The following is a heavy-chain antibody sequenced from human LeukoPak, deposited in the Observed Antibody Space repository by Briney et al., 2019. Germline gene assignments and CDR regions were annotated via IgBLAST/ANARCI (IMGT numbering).Heavy chain of an antibody. CDR3: AKEAVRGYFVGVGPTYYFDY. V-gene: IGHV3-30*02. CDR1: GFTFSGYW. CDR2: IRYDGSDK. D-gene: IGHD3-9*01. J-gene: IGHJ4*02. Sequence: PGGSLRLSCAASGFTFSGYWMSWVRQAPGKGLEWVAFIRYDGSDKSYADSVKGRFTISRDNSENTLYLQINSLRAEDTAVYYCAKEAVRGYFVGVGPTYYFDYWGQGTLVTVSS.